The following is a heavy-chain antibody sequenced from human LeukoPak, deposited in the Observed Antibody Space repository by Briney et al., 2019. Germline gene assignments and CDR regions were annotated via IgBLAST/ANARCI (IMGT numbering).Heavy chain of an antibody. D-gene: IGHD1-26*01. CDR2: IYTTGTT. V-gene: IGHV4-4*07. J-gene: IGHJ4*02. Sequence: SSKTLSLTCTVSSSSINSYYWGWVRQPAGKGLEWIGRIYTTGTTNYSPSLKSRLRMSIDTSTNQFSLTLRSVTAADTAVYYCGRQGYSASYYFLDYWSRGTMVAVCS. CDR1: SSSINSYY. CDR3: GRQGYSASYYFLDY.